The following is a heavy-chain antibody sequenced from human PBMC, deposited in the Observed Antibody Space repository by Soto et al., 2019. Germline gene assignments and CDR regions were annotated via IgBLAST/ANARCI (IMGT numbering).Heavy chain of an antibody. J-gene: IGHJ6*02. D-gene: IGHD2-2*02. CDR2: IIPIFGTV. CDR1: GGTFSSYA. CDR3: AREGGGYCSSTSCYSPGYYYGMDV. Sequence: QVQLVQSGAEVKKPGSSVKVSCKASGGTFSSYAISWVRQAPGQGLEWMGGIIPIFGTVNYAQKFQGRVTITADESTSTAYMELSSLRSEDTAVYYCAREGGGYCSSTSCYSPGYYYGMDVWGQGTTVTVSS. V-gene: IGHV1-69*01.